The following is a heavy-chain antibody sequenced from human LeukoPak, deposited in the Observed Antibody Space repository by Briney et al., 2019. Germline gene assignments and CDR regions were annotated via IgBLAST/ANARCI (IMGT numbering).Heavy chain of an antibody. CDR2: ISSNGDST. Sequence: GGSLRLSCSASGFTFSNYAMHWVRQAPGKGLEYVSAISSNGDSTYYADSVKGRFIISRDNSKNSLSLQMSSLRPEDTAVYYCVKSASSLGANWFDPWGQGTLVTVSS. CDR3: VKSASSLGANWFDP. V-gene: IGHV3-64D*09. CDR1: GFTFSNYA. D-gene: IGHD4/OR15-4a*01. J-gene: IGHJ5*02.